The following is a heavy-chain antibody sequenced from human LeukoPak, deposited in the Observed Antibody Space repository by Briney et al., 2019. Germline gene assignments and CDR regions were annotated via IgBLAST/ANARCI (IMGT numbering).Heavy chain of an antibody. CDR1: AFTFSGYS. Sequence: GGSLRLSCAASAFTFSGYSMNWVRQAPGKGLEWVSYISPSATTIYYADSVKGRFTISRDNSKNTLYLQMNGLRAEDTAVYYCAKDSDSSSWYLFRFWGQGTLVTVSS. CDR2: ISPSATTI. D-gene: IGHD6-13*01. J-gene: IGHJ4*02. V-gene: IGHV3-48*01. CDR3: AKDSDSSSWYLFRF.